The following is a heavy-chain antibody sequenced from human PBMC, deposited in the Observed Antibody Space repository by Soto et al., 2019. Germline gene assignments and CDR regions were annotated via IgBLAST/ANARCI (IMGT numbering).Heavy chain of an antibody. CDR1: GFTFSSYA. V-gene: IGHV3-30-3*01. J-gene: IGHJ4*02. D-gene: IGHD2-21*02. Sequence: QVQLVESGGGVVQPGRSLRLSCAASGFTFSSYAMHWVRQAPGKGLEWVAVISYDGSNKYYADSVKGRFTISRDNSKNTLYLQMNSLRAEDTAVYYCARPSYCGGDCYLGPVDYWGQGTLVTVSS. CDR3: ARPSYCGGDCYLGPVDY. CDR2: ISYDGSNK.